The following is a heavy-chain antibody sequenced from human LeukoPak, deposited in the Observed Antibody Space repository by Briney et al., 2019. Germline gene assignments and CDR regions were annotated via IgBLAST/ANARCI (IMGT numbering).Heavy chain of an antibody. V-gene: IGHV3-23*01. D-gene: IGHD3-22*01. J-gene: IGHJ4*02. Sequence: GGSLRLSCAASGFTFSSYAMSWVRQAPGKGLEWVSAISGSGGSTYYADSVKGRFTISRDNSKNTLYLQMNSLRAEDTAVYYWAAYYYDSSGYWPFDYWGQGTLVTVSS. CDR3: AAYYYDSSGYWPFDY. CDR1: GFTFSSYA. CDR2: ISGSGGST.